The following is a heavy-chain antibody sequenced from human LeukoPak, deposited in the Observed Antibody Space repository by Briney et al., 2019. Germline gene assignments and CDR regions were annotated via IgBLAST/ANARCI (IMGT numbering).Heavy chain of an antibody. CDR2: ISGSGGST. Sequence: GGSLRLSCAASGFTFSSYDMSWVRQARGKGVEWVSAISGSGGSTYYADSVKGRFTISRDNSKNTLYLQMNSMRAEDTAVYYCATRTTGTTLSYYYYYMDVWGKGTTVTVSS. CDR3: ATRTTGTTLSYYYYYMDV. D-gene: IGHD1-1*01. V-gene: IGHV3-23*01. J-gene: IGHJ6*03. CDR1: GFTFSSYD.